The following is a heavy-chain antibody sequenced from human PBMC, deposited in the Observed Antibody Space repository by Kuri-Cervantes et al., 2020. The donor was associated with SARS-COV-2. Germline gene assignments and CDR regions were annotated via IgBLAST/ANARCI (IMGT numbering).Heavy chain of an antibody. CDR2: ISYDGSNK. CDR1: GFTFSNYG. V-gene: IGHV3-30*18. Sequence: GESLKISCAASGFTFSNYGMHWVRQAPGKGLEWVAVISYDGSNKYYADSVKGRFTISRDNSKNTLYLQMNSLRAEDTAVYYCAKETNYYDSSGYYSPDYWGQGTLVTVSS. J-gene: IGHJ4*02. CDR3: AKETNYYDSSGYYSPDY. D-gene: IGHD3-22*01.